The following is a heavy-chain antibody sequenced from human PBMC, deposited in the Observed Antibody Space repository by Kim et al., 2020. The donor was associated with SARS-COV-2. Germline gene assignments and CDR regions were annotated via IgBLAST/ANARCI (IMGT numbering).Heavy chain of an antibody. CDR2: ISYDGSNK. CDR3: AKMGKTLSPFDY. D-gene: IGHD1-26*01. CDR1: GFTFSSYG. J-gene: IGHJ4*02. V-gene: IGHV3-30*18. Sequence: GGSLRLSCAASGFTFSSYGMHWVRQAPGKGLEWVAVISYDGSNKYYADSVKGRFTISRDNSKNTLYLQMNSLRAEDTAVYYCAKMGKTLSPFDYWGQGTLVTVSS.